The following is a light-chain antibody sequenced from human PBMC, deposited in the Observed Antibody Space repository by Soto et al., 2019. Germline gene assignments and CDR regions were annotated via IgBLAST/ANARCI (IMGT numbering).Light chain of an antibody. CDR3: AAWDDGLNGVV. CDR2: SEY. J-gene: IGLJ3*02. Sequence: QTVVTQPPSVSGTPGQTVTISCSGSSSNIGSNAVDWYQQLPGTAPKLLIYSEYQRPSGVPDRFSDSTSGTSASLAISGLQSEDEADYYCAAWDDGLNGVVFGTGTKLTVL. V-gene: IGLV1-44*01. CDR1: SSNIGSNA.